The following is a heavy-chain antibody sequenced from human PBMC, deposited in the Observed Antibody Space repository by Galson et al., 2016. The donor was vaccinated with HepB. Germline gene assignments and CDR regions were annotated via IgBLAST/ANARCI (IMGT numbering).Heavy chain of an antibody. Sequence: SLRLSCAASGFTFSTYWMSWVRQAPGKGLEWVTNVKYDGSEKYYMDSMKGRFTISRDHFKNTLYLQMNSLRAEDTAVYTCGRSPGAYWGQGTLVTVSS. CDR1: GFTFSTYW. D-gene: IGHD3-16*02. CDR3: GRSPGAY. J-gene: IGHJ4*02. V-gene: IGHV3-7*03. CDR2: VKYDGSEK.